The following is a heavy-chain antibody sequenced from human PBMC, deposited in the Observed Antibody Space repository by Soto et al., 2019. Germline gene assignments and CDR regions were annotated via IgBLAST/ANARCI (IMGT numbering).Heavy chain of an antibody. CDR3: ARGGEWYDILTGYYNVGWFDP. D-gene: IGHD3-9*01. J-gene: IGHJ5*02. CDR2: INPNSGGT. Sequence: QVQLVQSGAEVKKPGASVKVSCKASGYTFTGYYMHWVRQAPGQGLEWMGWINPNSGGTNYAQKFQGWVTMTRDTSISTAYMELSRLRSDDTAVYYCARGGEWYDILTGYYNVGWFDPWGQGTLVTVSS. V-gene: IGHV1-2*04. CDR1: GYTFTGYY.